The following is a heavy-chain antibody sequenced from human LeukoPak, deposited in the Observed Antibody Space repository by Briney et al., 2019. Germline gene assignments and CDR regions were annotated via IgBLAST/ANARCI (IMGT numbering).Heavy chain of an antibody. D-gene: IGHD3-22*01. CDR2: ISGSGGST. CDR1: GFTFSRYP. Sequence: GGSLRLSCAASGFTFSRYPMHWVRQAPGKGLEWVSAISGSGGSTYYADSVKGRFTISRDNSKNTLYLQMNSLRAEDTAVYYCAKDRYYDSSGYGYWGQGTLVTVSS. J-gene: IGHJ4*02. V-gene: IGHV3-23*01. CDR3: AKDRYYDSSGYGY.